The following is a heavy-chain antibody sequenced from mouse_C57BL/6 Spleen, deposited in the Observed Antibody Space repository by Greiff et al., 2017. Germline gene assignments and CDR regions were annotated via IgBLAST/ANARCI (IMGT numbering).Heavy chain of an antibody. D-gene: IGHD1-1*01. Sequence: VQLQQSGPELVRPGASVKISCKASGYTFTSHWMQWVRQRPGQGLEWIGELFPGSGGTYYNEKFKGKATLTVDTSSSTAYMQLSSLTSEDSAVYFGARRGVTTVVWAFDVWGTGTTVTVSS. CDR3: ARRGVTTVVWAFDV. J-gene: IGHJ1*03. CDR1: GYTFTSHW. V-gene: IGHV1-56*01. CDR2: LFPGSGGT.